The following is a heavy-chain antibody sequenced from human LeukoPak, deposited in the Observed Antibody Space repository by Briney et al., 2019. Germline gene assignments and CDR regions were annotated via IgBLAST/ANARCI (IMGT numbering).Heavy chain of an antibody. CDR2: IKSENDGGTT. CDR3: STSANPLYSDYGGLDY. J-gene: IGHJ4*02. Sequence: GGSLRLSCAASGVTFSIAWMSWVRQAPGKGLEWVGRIKSENDGGTTDYAAPVKGRFSISRDDSKNTLYLQMNSLKTEDTAVYYCSTSANPLYSDYGGLDYWGQGTLVTVSS. CDR1: GVTFSIAW. D-gene: IGHD4-11*01. V-gene: IGHV3-15*05.